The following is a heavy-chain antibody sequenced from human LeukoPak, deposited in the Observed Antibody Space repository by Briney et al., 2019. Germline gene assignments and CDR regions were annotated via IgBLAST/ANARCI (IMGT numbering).Heavy chain of an antibody. J-gene: IGHJ4*02. CDR3: AKDRNSGSYFGY. V-gene: IGHV3-23*01. CDR2: ISGSGGST. CDR1: GFTFSSYA. D-gene: IGHD1-26*01. Sequence: GGSLRLSCVASGFTFSSYAMSWVRQAPGKGLEWVSAISGSGGSTYYADSVKGRFTISRDNSKNTLYLQMNSLRAEDTAVYYCAKDRNSGSYFGYWGQGTLVTVSS.